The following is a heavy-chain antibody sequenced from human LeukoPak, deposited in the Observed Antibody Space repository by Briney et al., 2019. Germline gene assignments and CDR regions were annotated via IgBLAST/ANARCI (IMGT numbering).Heavy chain of an antibody. Sequence: GASVKVSCKASGYTFTSYAMHWVRQAPGQRLEWMGWINAGNGNTKYSQKFQGRVTITRDTSASTAYMELSSLRSEDTAVYYCVEFGELLSDIRNWGQGTLVTVSS. CDR1: GYTFTSYA. CDR2: INAGNGNT. J-gene: IGHJ4*02. D-gene: IGHD3-10*01. CDR3: VEFGELLSDIRN. V-gene: IGHV1-3*01.